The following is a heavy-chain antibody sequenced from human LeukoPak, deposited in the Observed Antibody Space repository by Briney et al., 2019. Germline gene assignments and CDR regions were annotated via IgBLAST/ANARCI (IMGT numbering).Heavy chain of an antibody. D-gene: IGHD4-11*01. CDR1: GLTFSNYA. CDR2: ILASGSST. J-gene: IGHJ4*02. V-gene: IGHV3-23*01. CDR3: TKEHDYSNLAEDY. Sequence: GGSLRLSCAASGLTFSNYAMTWVRQAPGKGLEWVSSILASGSSTYYADSAKGRFTISRDNSYNTLYLQMSSLRAEDTAVYYCTKEHDYSNLAEDYWGQGTLVTVSS.